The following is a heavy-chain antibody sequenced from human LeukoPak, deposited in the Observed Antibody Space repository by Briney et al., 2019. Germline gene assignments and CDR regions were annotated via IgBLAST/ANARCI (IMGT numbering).Heavy chain of an antibody. CDR3: ARSRTFYYDTNWFDP. CDR1: GFSVSNNY. V-gene: IGHV3-53*01. Sequence: PGGSLRLSCAASGFSVSNNYMSWVRQAPGKGLEWVSFIYSGGDTKYADSVRGRFTISRDNSKNTLFLQMNSLRAEDTAVYYCARSRTFYYDTNWFDPWGQGTLVTVSS. D-gene: IGHD3-22*01. CDR2: IYSGGDT. J-gene: IGHJ5*02.